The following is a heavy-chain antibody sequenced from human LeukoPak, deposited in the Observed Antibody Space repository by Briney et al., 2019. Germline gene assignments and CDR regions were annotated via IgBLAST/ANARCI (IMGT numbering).Heavy chain of an antibody. V-gene: IGHV1-18*01. D-gene: IGHD3-16*01. CDR3: AREDVSLDAFDI. Sequence: ASVKVSCKASSYRFTSHGINWVRQAPGQGLEWMGWISAYNGNTNYEQKFQDRVTMTTDTSTSTVHMELRTLRSDDTAMYYCAREDVSLDAFDIWGQGTMVTVSS. CDR2: ISAYNGNT. J-gene: IGHJ3*02. CDR1: SYRFTSHG.